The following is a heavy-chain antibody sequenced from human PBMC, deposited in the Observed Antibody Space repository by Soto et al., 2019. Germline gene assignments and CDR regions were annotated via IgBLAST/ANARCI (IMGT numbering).Heavy chain of an antibody. J-gene: IGHJ3*02. CDR2: INHSGST. CDR1: GGSVSSGGYY. CDR3: AREGRGVNYYGSGSYYTPTKGAFDI. V-gene: IGHV4-61*08. D-gene: IGHD3-10*01. Sequence: QVQLQESGPGLVKPSETLSLTCIVSGGSVSSGGYYWSWIRQPPGKGLEWIGEINHSGSTNYNPSLKSRVTISVDTSKNQFSLKLSSVTAADTAVYYCAREGRGVNYYGSGSYYTPTKGAFDIWGQGTMVTVSS.